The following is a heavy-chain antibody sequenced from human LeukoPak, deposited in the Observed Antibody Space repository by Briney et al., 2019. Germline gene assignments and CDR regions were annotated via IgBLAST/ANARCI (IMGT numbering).Heavy chain of an antibody. Sequence: SETLSLTCAVYGGSFSGYYWSWIRQPPGKGLEWIGEINHSGSTNYNPSLKSRVTISVDTSKNQFSLKLSSVTAADTAVYYCARADYYDSSGYYYYYDAFDIWGQGTMVTVSS. V-gene: IGHV4-34*01. CDR1: GGSFSGYY. CDR2: INHSGST. CDR3: ARADYYDSSGYYYYYDAFDI. D-gene: IGHD3-22*01. J-gene: IGHJ3*02.